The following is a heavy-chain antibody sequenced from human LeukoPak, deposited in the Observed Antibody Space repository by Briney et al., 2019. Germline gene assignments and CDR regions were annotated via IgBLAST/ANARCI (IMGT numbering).Heavy chain of an antibody. CDR3: AKDIRAVAGASSAFDI. V-gene: IGHV3-9*03. D-gene: IGHD6-19*01. J-gene: IGHJ3*02. Sequence: GGSLRLSCAASGFTFDDYAMHWVRQAPGKGLEWFSGISWNSGSIGYADSVKGRFTISRDNAKNSLYLQMNSLRAEDMALYYCAKDIRAVAGASSAFDIWGQGTMVTVSS. CDR1: GFTFDDYA. CDR2: ISWNSGSI.